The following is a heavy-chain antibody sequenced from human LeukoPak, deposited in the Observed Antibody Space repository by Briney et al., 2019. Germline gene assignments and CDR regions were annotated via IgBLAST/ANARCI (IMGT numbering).Heavy chain of an antibody. V-gene: IGHV1-2*02. CDR2: INPKSGGT. D-gene: IGHD2-21*02. CDR3: ARGVTARGFYYYMDI. J-gene: IGHJ6*03. CDR1: GYTFTGYY. Sequence: ASVKVFCKASGYTFTGYYMQWVRQAAGQGLEGMGWINPKSGGTNYAQKFQGRVTMTRDTSISTAYMELSRLTSDDTAVYSCARGVTARGFYYYMDIWGKGMTVTISS.